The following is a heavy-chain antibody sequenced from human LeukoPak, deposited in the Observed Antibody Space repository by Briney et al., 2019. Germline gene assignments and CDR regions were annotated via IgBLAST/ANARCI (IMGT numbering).Heavy chain of an antibody. CDR2: IYPGDSDT. J-gene: IGHJ5*02. D-gene: IGHD5-18*01. CDR3: ARAIVDTAMIAGGYNWFDP. V-gene: IGHV5-51*01. Sequence: GESLKISCKGSGYSFTSYWIGWVRQMPGKGLEWMGIIYPGDSDTRYSPSFQGQVTISADKSISTAYLQWSSLKASDTAMYYCARAIVDTAMIAGGYNWFDPWGQGTLVTVSS. CDR1: GYSFTSYW.